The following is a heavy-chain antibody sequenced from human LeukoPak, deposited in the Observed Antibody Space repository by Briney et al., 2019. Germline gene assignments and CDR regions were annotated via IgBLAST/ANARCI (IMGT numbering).Heavy chain of an antibody. CDR1: GGSISSGGYS. D-gene: IGHD4-17*01. CDR3: ARVDLRPQAHYFDY. Sequence: PSETLSLTCAVSGGSISSGGYSWSWIRQPPGKGLEWIGYIYHSGSTYYNPSLKSRVTISVDRSKNQFSLKLSSVTAADTAVYYCARVDLRPQAHYFDYWGQGTLVTVSS. CDR2: IYHSGST. V-gene: IGHV4-30-2*01. J-gene: IGHJ4*02.